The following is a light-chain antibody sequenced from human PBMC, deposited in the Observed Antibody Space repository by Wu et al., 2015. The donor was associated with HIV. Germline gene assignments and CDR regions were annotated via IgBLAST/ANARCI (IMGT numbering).Light chain of an antibody. J-gene: IGKJ2*03. CDR1: QSISSW. CDR3: QQYNGYPYS. CDR2: KAS. V-gene: IGKV1-5*03. Sequence: DIQMTQSPSTLSASVGDRVTITCRASQSISSWLAWYQQKPGTAPKLLIYKASSLESGVPSRFSGSGSGTEFTLTISSLQPDDFATYHCQQYNGYPYSFGQGTKLE.